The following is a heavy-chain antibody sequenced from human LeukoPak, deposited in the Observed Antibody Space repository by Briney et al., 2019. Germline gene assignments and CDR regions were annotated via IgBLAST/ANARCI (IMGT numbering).Heavy chain of an antibody. J-gene: IGHJ2*01. CDR2: IKQDGSEK. V-gene: IGHV3-7*04. CDR3: ARGFYFSMTELYYLDL. D-gene: IGHD2-8*01. Sequence: GGSLRLSCAASGFTFSSYWMSWVRQAPGKGLEWVANIKQDGSEKYYVDSVKGRFTISRDNAKNSLYLQMNSLRVEDSAVYYCARGFYFSMTELYYLDLWGRGTLVTVSS. CDR1: GFTFSSYW.